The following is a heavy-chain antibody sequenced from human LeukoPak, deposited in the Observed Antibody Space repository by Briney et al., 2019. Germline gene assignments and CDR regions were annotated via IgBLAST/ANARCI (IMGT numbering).Heavy chain of an antibody. CDR3: ARGTDSSGYYWNYYYMDV. J-gene: IGHJ6*03. CDR1: GYTFTSYD. Sequence: ASVKVSCKASGYTFTSYDINWVRQATGQGLEWMGWMNPNSGNTGYAQKSQGRVTMTRNTSISTAYMELSSLRSEDTAVYYCARGTDSSGYYWNYYYMDVWGKGTTVTVSS. V-gene: IGHV1-8*01. D-gene: IGHD3-22*01. CDR2: MNPNSGNT.